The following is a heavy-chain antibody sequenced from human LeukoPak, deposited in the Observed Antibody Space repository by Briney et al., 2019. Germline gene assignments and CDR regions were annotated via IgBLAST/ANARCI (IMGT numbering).Heavy chain of an antibody. Sequence: GGSLRLSCAASGFTFSNYAMSWVRQAPGKGLEWVSAISGSGSSTYYADSVKGRFTISRDNSKNTLYLQMDSLRAEDTAVYYCAKDHNEGWRGSYLDYWGQGTLVTVSS. V-gene: IGHV3-23*01. J-gene: IGHJ4*02. CDR2: ISGSGSST. CDR1: GFTFSNYA. D-gene: IGHD1-26*01. CDR3: AKDHNEGWRGSYLDY.